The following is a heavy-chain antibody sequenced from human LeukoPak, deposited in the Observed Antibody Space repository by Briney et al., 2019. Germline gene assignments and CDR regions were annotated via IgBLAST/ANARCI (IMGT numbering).Heavy chain of an antibody. CDR3: ARDYYDSSGYYDDAFDI. J-gene: IGHJ3*02. D-gene: IGHD3-22*01. CDR1: GYTFTSYG. Sequence: GASVKVSCKASGYTFTSYGISWVRQAPGQGLEWMGWISAYNGNTNYAQKLQGRVTMTRDTSTSTVYMELSSLRSEDTAVYYCARDYYDSSGYYDDAFDIWGQGTMVTVSS. V-gene: IGHV1-18*01. CDR2: ISAYNGNT.